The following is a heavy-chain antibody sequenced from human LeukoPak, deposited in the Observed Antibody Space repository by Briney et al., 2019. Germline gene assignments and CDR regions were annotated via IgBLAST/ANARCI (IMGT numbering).Heavy chain of an antibody. D-gene: IGHD3-16*01. CDR1: GGSISSYY. V-gene: IGHV4-59*08. CDR3: ARLKLGAYFDL. J-gene: IGHJ2*01. Sequence: SETLSLTCTVSGGSISSYYWSWIRQPPGKGLEWIGYIYYSGSTNYNPSLKSRVTISVGTSKNQCSLKLTSVSAADTAVYYCARLKLGAYFDLWGRGTLVTVSS. CDR2: IYYSGST.